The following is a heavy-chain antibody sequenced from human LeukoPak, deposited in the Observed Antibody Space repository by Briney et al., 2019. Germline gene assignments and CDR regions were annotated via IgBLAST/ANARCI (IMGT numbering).Heavy chain of an antibody. CDR3: ARDSETETGWYYYGMDV. V-gene: IGHV3-66*01. D-gene: IGHD1-1*01. J-gene: IGHJ6*02. CDR2: IYTGGST. CDR1: GFTVSSNY. Sequence: GGSLRLSCAASGFTVSSNYMSWVRQAPGKGLEWVSVIYTGGSTYYADSVKGRFTISRDNSKNTVYLQMNSLRVEDSAVYYCARDSETETGWYYYGMDVWGQGTTVTVSS.